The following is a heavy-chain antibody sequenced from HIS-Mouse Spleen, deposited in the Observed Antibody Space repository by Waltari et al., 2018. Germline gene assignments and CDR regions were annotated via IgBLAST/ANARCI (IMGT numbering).Heavy chain of an antibody. V-gene: IGHV4-39*07. J-gene: IGHJ3*02. CDR3: ARVPGDYSGAFDI. D-gene: IGHD4-17*01. CDR1: GGSISSRSYY. Sequence: QLQLQESGPGLVKPSETLSLTCTVSGGSISSRSYYWGWLRQPPGKGLEWIGSIYYSGSTYYNPSLKSRVTISVDTSKNQFSLKLSSVTAADTAVYYCARVPGDYSGAFDIWGQGTMVTVSS. CDR2: IYYSGST.